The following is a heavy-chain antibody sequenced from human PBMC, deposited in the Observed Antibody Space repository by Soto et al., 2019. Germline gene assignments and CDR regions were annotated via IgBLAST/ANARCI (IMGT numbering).Heavy chain of an antibody. J-gene: IGHJ6*02. CDR3: ARVSGSYYYGMDV. Sequence: SETLSLTCAVSGGSLRRSNWWRWVRPPPGKGLEWIGEIYHSGSTYYNPSLKSRVTISVDKSKNQFSLKLSSVTAADTAVYYCARVSGSYYYGMDVWGQGTTVTVSS. D-gene: IGHD1-26*01. CDR2: IYHSGST. CDR1: GGSLRRSNW. V-gene: IGHV4-4*02.